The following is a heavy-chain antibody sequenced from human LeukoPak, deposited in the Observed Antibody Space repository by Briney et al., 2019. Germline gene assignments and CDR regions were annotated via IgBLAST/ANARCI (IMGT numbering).Heavy chain of an antibody. CDR1: GYSFTSYW. CDR2: IYPGDSDT. V-gene: IGHV5-51*01. D-gene: IGHD3-22*01. CDR3: ARDTTYYYDSSGYYLPKIAAHFDY. J-gene: IGHJ4*02. Sequence: GESLKISCKGSGYSFTSYWIGWVRQMPGKGLEWMGIIYPGDSDTRYSPSFQGQVTISADKSISTAYLQWSSLKASDTAMYYCARDTTYYYDSSGYYLPKIAAHFDYWGQGTLVTVSS.